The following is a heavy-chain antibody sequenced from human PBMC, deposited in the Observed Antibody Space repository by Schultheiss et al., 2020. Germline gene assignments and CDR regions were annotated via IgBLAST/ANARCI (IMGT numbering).Heavy chain of an antibody. CDR3: ARDNSGWSVDTFDI. V-gene: IGHV4-4*07. D-gene: IGHD6-19*01. J-gene: IGHJ3*02. Sequence: SETLSLTCSLSGGSIINYYWSWIRQPAGKGLEWIGRIYTSGSTNYNPSLKSRVTMSVDTSKNQFSLKLSSVTAADTAVYYCARDNSGWSVDTFDIWGQWTMVTVSS. CDR1: GGSIINYY. CDR2: IYTSGST.